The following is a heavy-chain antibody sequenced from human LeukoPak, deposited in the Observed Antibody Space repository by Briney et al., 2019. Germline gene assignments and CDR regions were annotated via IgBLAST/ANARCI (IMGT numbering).Heavy chain of an antibody. CDR2: IYHSGST. CDR1: GYSISSGYY. CDR3: ARYCSSTSCIFMGVDY. D-gene: IGHD2-2*01. V-gene: IGHV4-38-2*02. J-gene: IGHJ4*02. Sequence: SETLSLTCTVSGYSISSGYYWGWIRQPPGKGLEWIGSIYHSGSTSYSPSLKSRVTISVDTSKNRFSLKLSSVTAADTAVYYCARYCSSTSCIFMGVDYWGQGTLVTVSS.